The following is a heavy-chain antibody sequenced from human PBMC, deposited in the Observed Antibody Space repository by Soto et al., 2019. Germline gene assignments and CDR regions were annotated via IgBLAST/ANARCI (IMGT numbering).Heavy chain of an antibody. Sequence: ASVKVSCKASGYTFTSYGISWVRQAPGQGLEWMGWISAYNGNTNYAQKLQGRVTMTTDTSTSTAYMELRSLRSDDTAVYYCARLDLAAGYYDSSGYYSGWYFDYWGQGTLVTVSS. CDR1: GYTFTSYG. J-gene: IGHJ4*02. CDR3: ARLDLAAGYYDSSGYYSGWYFDY. CDR2: ISAYNGNT. V-gene: IGHV1-18*01. D-gene: IGHD3-22*01.